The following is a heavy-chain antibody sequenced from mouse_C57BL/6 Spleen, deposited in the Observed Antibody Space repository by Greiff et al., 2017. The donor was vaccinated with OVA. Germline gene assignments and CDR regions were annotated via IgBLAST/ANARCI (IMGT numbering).Heavy chain of an antibody. V-gene: IGHV1-81*01. CDR1: GYTFTSYG. D-gene: IGHD1-1*01. CDR2: IYPRSGNT. J-gene: IGHJ2*01. CDR3: AREGITTVVATNYFDY. Sequence: QVQLQQSGAELARPGASVKLSCKASGYTFTSYGISWVQQRTGQGLEWIGEIYPRSGNTYYTEKFKGQATLTADKSSSTAYMELRNLTSEDSAVYCCAREGITTVVATNYFDYWGQGTTLTVSS.